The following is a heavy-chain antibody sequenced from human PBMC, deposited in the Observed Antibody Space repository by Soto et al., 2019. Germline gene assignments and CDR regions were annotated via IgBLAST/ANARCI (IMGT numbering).Heavy chain of an antibody. J-gene: IGHJ4*02. Sequence: QVQLQESGPGLVKPSETLSLTCTVSGGSISSYYWSWIRQPPGKGLEWIGYIYYSGSTNYNPCLKSRVTISVDTSKNQFSLKLSSVTAAYTAVYYCARQVGGWAPWYFDYWGQGTLVTVSS. D-gene: IGHD6-19*01. V-gene: IGHV4-59*08. CDR1: GGSISSYY. CDR3: ARQVGGWAPWYFDY. CDR2: IYYSGST.